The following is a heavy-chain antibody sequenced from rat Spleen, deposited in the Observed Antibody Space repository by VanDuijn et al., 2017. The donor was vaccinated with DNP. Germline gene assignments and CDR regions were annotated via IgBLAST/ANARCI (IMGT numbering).Heavy chain of an antibody. D-gene: IGHD4-3*01. J-gene: IGHJ2*01. CDR2: ISYDGGST. CDR3: VRWNSGHFDY. V-gene: IGHV5-29*01. Sequence: EVQLVETGGGLVQPGRSLKLSCVASGFTFSTYWMFWVRQAPTKGLEWVASISYDGGSTYYRDSVKGRFTIFRDNAKATLYLQMDSLRSEDTATYYCVRWNSGHFDYWGQGVMVTVSS. CDR1: GFTFSTYW.